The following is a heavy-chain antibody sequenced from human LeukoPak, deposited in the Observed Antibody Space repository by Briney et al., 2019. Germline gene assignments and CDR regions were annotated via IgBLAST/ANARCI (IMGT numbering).Heavy chain of an antibody. Sequence: GSLRLSCVDSGFTFNTYAMGWVRQSPGRGLEWVSSIKGGGGDPFYADSVKGWFTISRDNSKNTLFLQLNSLRAEDSAVYYCAQGGHDFNPFYCWGQGTLVTVSS. CDR1: GFTFNTYA. CDR3: AQGGHDFNPFYC. CDR2: IKGGGGDP. D-gene: IGHD2-21*02. J-gene: IGHJ4*02. V-gene: IGHV3-23*01.